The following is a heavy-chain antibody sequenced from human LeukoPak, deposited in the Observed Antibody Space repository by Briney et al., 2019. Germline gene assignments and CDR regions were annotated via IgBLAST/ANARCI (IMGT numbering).Heavy chain of an antibody. J-gene: IGHJ4*02. CDR2: AHHRGST. CDR1: CGYVRGGSYY. V-gene: IGHV4-61*01. Sequence: SSETLSLTSNVTCGYVRGGSYYWSWIRQPPGKGLEWIGYAHHRGSTNYNPPLKSRVTISVDTSKNQFSLKLNSVTAAAKAVYYCATEGTYSSGWYDYWGQGTLVTVSS. CDR3: ATEGTYSSGWYDY. D-gene: IGHD6-19*01.